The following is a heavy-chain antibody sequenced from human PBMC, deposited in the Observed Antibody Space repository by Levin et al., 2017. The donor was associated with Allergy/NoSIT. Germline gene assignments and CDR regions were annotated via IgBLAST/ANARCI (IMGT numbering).Heavy chain of an antibody. J-gene: IGHJ4*02. CDR2: INPNSGNT. CDR3: ARGLGSGGCLNSVCPFDY. CDR1: GYTFTTYD. D-gene: IGHD3-10*01. V-gene: IGHV1-8*01. Sequence: GESLKISCQASGYTFTTYDINWVRQAPGQGLEWMGWINPNSGNTGFAQKFQGRLTMTRDTSISTVYMELSSLRYEDTAFYYCARGLGSGGCLNSVCPFDYWGQGALVTVSS.